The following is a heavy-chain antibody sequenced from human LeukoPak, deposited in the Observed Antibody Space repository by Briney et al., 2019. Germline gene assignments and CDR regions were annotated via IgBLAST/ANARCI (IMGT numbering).Heavy chain of an antibody. CDR1: GFTFSNFA. CDR2: ISGSGGST. CDR3: AKSPAVDAAFDI. J-gene: IGHJ3*02. V-gene: IGHV3-23*01. D-gene: IGHD4-23*01. Sequence: GGSLRLSRAASGFTFSNFAVSWVRQAPGKGLEWVSAISGSGGSTYYADSVKGRFTISRDNSKNTLYLQANSLRAEDTAVYYCAKSPAVDAAFDIWGQGTMVTVSS.